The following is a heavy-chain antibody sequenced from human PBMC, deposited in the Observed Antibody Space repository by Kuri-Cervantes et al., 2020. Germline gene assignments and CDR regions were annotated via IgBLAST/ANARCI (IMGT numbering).Heavy chain of an antibody. CDR3: VIVVVVAATGDYFDY. J-gene: IGHJ4*02. CDR1: GFTFSGSA. Sequence: GGSLRLSCAASGFTFSGSAMHWVRQASGKGLEWVGRIRSKANSYATAYAASVKGRFTISRDDSKNTAYLQMNSLKTEDTAVYHCVIVVVVAATGDYFDYWGQGTLVTVSS. D-gene: IGHD2-15*01. CDR2: IRSKANSYAT. V-gene: IGHV3-73*01.